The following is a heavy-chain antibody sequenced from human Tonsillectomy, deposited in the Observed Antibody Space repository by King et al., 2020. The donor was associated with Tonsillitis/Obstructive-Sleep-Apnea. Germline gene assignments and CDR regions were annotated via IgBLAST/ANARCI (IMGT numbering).Heavy chain of an antibody. D-gene: IGHD3-22*01. CDR2: ISYDGSNK. CDR3: AKGYYYDSSGLAY. J-gene: IGHJ4*02. Sequence: VQLVESGGGVVQPGRSLRLSCAASGFTFSSYGMHWVRQAPGKGLEWVAVISYDGSNKYYADSVKGRFTISRDNSKNTLYLQMNSLRAEDTAVYYCAKGYYYDSSGLAYWLQGTLVTVSS. CDR1: GFTFSSYG. V-gene: IGHV3-30*18.